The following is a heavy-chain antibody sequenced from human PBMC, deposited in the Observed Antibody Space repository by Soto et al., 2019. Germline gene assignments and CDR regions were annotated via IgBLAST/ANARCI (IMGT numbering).Heavy chain of an antibody. Sequence: SETLSLTCAVSGGSISSSNWWSWVRQPPGKGLEWIGEIYHSGSTNYNPSLKSRVTISVDKSKNQFSLKLSSVTAADTAVYYCARGTSKYCSSTSCYYPLYYYYGMDVWGQGTTVTVSS. J-gene: IGHJ6*02. CDR2: IYHSGST. V-gene: IGHV4-4*02. CDR1: GGSISSSNW. D-gene: IGHD2-2*01. CDR3: ARGTSKYCSSTSCYYPLYYYYGMDV.